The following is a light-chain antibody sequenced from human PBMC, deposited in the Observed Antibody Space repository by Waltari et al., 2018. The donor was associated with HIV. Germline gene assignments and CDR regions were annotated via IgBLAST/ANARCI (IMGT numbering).Light chain of an antibody. J-gene: IGKJ1*01. Sequence: DIVMTQSPDSLAVSLGERATIHCKSSHRVLYYSNNRNYLAWYQQKPGQSPNLLIYWASTRESGVPDRFSGSGSGTDVTLTISSLQAEDVAVYYCQQYHSIPWTFGHGTKVEIK. CDR2: WAS. CDR1: HRVLYYSNNRNY. CDR3: QQYHSIPWT. V-gene: IGKV4-1*01.